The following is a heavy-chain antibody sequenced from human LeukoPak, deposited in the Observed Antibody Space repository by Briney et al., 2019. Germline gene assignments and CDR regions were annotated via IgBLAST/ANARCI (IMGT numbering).Heavy chain of an antibody. CDR3: TRVSDYGVFFDY. CDR1: GFTFGDYA. V-gene: IGHV3-49*04. Sequence: GGSLRLSCTASGFTFGDYAMSWVRQAPGKGLEWVGFIRSKAYGGTTEYAASVKGRFTISRDDSKSIAYLQMNSLKTEDTAVYYCTRVSDYGVFFDYWGQGTLVTVSS. J-gene: IGHJ4*02. D-gene: IGHD4-17*01. CDR2: IRSKAYGGTT.